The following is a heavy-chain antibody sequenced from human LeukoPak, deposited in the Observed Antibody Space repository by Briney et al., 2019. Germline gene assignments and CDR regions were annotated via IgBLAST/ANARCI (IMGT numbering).Heavy chain of an antibody. Sequence: GGSLRLSCAASGFTFSSYEMNWVRQAPGKGLEWVSYISSSGSTIYYADSAKGRFTISRDNAKNSLYLQMNSLRAEDTAVYYCARDDYYYDSSGYYSFDYWGQGTLVTVSS. CDR3: ARDDYYYDSSGYYSFDY. CDR2: ISSSGSTI. CDR1: GFTFSSYE. V-gene: IGHV3-48*03. J-gene: IGHJ4*02. D-gene: IGHD3-22*01.